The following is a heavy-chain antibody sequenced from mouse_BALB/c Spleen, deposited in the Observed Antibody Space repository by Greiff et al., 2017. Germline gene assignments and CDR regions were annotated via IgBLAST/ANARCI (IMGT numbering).Heavy chain of an antibody. J-gene: IGHJ3*01. CDR1: GYSITSDYA. V-gene: IGHV3-2*02. D-gene: IGHD2-14*01. Sequence: EVKLVESGPGLVKPSQSLSLTCTVTGYSITSDYAWNWIRQFPGNKLEWMGYISYSGSTSYNPSLKSRISITRDTSKNQFFLQLNSVTTEDTATYYCARGHRYDERAWFAYWGQGTLVTVSA. CDR3: ARGHRYDERAWFAY. CDR2: ISYSGST.